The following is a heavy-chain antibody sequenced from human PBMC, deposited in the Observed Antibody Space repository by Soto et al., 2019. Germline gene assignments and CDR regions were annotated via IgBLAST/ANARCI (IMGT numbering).Heavy chain of an antibody. CDR2: ITGSGNTI. V-gene: IGHV3-48*03. CDR1: GFTFSSYE. Sequence: EVQLVEYGGGLVQPGGSLRLSCAASGFTFSSYEMNWVRQAPGKGLEWVSYITGSGNTIYYAYSVKGRFTISRDNAKNSMYLQMNSLRAEDTAVYYCARGGGYFDYWGQGTMVTVSS. D-gene: IGHD3-16*01. J-gene: IGHJ4*02. CDR3: ARGGGYFDY.